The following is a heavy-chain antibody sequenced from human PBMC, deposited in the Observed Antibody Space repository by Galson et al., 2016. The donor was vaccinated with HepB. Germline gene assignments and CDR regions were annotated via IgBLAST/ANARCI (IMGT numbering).Heavy chain of an antibody. D-gene: IGHD3-10*01. CDR2: INSDGSST. CDR1: GFTFSVYW. Sequence: SLRLSCAASGFTFSVYWMHWVRQAPGKGLVWVSRINSDGSSTAYADSVKGRFTISRDNAKNTLSPLMSSLRAEDTAVYYCARIGRYGSRRGTDYQYGFDVWGQGTTVTGSS. J-gene: IGHJ6*02. CDR3: ARIGRYGSRRGTDYQYGFDV. V-gene: IGHV3-74*01.